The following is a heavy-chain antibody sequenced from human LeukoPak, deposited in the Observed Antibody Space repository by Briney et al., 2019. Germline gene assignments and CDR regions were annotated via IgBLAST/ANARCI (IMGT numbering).Heavy chain of an antibody. D-gene: IGHD2-2*01. CDR2: ISWNSGRI. J-gene: IGHJ4*02. Sequence: PGGSLRLSCAASGFTFSDYYMSWIRHAPGKGLEWVSGISWNSGRIGYADSVKGRFTISRDNAKNSLYLQMNSLRAEDTALYYCAKGYCSSTSCPPGGYWGQGTLVTVSS. V-gene: IGHV3-9*01. CDR1: GFTFSDYY. CDR3: AKGYCSSTSCPPGGY.